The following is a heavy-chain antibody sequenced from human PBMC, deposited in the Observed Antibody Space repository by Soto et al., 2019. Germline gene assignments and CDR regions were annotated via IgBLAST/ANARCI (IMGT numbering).Heavy chain of an antibody. CDR1: GGSISNISYY. J-gene: IGHJ6*03. CDR2: IYYSGST. CDR3: ARQKGQWLVNYYYYYYMDV. D-gene: IGHD6-19*01. V-gene: IGHV4-39*01. Sequence: LETLSLTCTVAGGSISNISYYWGWIRQPPGKGQEGIGGIYYSGSTYYNPSLKSRVTISVDTSKNQFSLKLSSVTAADTAVYYCARQKGQWLVNYYYYYYMDVWGKGTTVTVSS.